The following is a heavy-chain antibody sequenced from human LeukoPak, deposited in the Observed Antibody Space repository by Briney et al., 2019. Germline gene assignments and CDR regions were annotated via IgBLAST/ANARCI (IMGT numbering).Heavy chain of an antibody. V-gene: IGHV4-34*01. CDR2: INHSGST. D-gene: IGHD5-12*01. CDR1: GGSFSGYY. Sequence: SETLSLTCAVYGGSFSGYYWSWIRQPPAKGLEWIGEINHSGSTNYNPSLKSRVTISVDTSKNQFSLKLSSVTAADTAVYYCATHGTSGYDYHDYWGQGTLVTVSS. J-gene: IGHJ4*02. CDR3: ATHGTSGYDYHDY.